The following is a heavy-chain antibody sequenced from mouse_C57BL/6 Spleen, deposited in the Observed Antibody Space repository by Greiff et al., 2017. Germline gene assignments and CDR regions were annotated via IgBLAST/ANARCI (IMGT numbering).Heavy chain of an antibody. V-gene: IGHV5-6*01. Sequence: EVQRVESGGDLVKPGGSLKLSCAASGFTFSSYGMSWVRQTPDKRLEWVATISSGGSYTYYPDSVKGRFTISRDNAKNTLYLQMSSLKSEDTAMYYCARHETGNAMDYWGQGTSVTVSS. CDR1: GFTFSSYG. CDR2: ISSGGSYT. J-gene: IGHJ4*01. CDR3: ARHETGNAMDY. D-gene: IGHD4-1*01.